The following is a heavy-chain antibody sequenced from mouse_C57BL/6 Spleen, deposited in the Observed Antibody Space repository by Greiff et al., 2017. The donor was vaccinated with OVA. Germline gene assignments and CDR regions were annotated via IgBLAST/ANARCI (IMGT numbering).Heavy chain of an antibody. Sequence: EVQLQQSGAELVRPGASVKLSCTASGFNIKDDYMHWVKQRPEQGLEWIGWIDPENGDTEYASKFQGKATITADTSSNTAYLQLSSLTSEDTAVYYCTPVDSSGPYFDYWGQGTTLTVSS. D-gene: IGHD3-2*02. J-gene: IGHJ2*01. CDR2: IDPENGDT. CDR1: GFNIKDDY. CDR3: TPVDSSGPYFDY. V-gene: IGHV14-4*01.